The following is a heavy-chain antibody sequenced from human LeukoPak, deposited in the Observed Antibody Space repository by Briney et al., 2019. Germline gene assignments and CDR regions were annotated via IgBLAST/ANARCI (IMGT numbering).Heavy chain of an antibody. D-gene: IGHD3-10*01. V-gene: IGHV3-23*01. CDR2: ISDSGGRT. CDR1: GITLSNSG. CDR3: AKRGVVIRVFLVGFHKEAYYFDS. Sequence: PGGSLRLSSALSGITLSNSGMTWVRQAPGRGLEWVAGISDSGGRTNYADSVKGRFTISRDNPKNTLYLQMNSLRAEDTAVYFCAKRGVVIRVFLVGFHKEAYYFDSWGQGALVTVSS. J-gene: IGHJ4*02.